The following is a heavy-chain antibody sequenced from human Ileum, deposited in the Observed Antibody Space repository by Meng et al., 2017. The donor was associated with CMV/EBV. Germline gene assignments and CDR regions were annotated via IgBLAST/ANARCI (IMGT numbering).Heavy chain of an antibody. CDR2: IYTSGTT. CDR3: ARNGLRGIYVDY. CDR1: GGSISNYY. V-gene: IGHV4-4*07. Sequence: QVQLKTSGPGLATTSETLSLPCYVSGGSISNYYWSWIRQPAGKGLEWIAHIYTSGTTNYNPSLKSRVTMSVDTSRNQFSLKLTSVTAADTAVYYCARNGLRGIYVDYWGQGTLVTVSS. D-gene: IGHD4-17*01. J-gene: IGHJ4*02.